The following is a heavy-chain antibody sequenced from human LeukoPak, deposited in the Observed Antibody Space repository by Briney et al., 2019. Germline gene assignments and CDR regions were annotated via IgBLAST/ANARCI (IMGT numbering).Heavy chain of an antibody. CDR2: ISSSSSYI. Sequence: PGGSLRLSCAASGFTFSSYSMNWVRQAPGKGLEWVSSISSSSSYIYYADSVKGRFTISRDNAKNSLYLQMNSLRAEDTAVYYCARERSYYKCFDYWGQGTLVTVSS. J-gene: IGHJ4*02. CDR3: ARERSYYKCFDY. V-gene: IGHV3-21*01. D-gene: IGHD1-26*01. CDR1: GFTFSSYS.